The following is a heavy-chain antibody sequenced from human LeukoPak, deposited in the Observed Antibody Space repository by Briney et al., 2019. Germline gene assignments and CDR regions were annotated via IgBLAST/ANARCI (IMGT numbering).Heavy chain of an antibody. Sequence: GGSLRLSCAASGFTFDDYAMHWVRQAPGKGLEWVSGISWNSGSIGYADSVKGRFTISRDNAKNSLYLQMNSLRAEDTALYYCAKGTGGWYRYGMDVWGQGTTVTVSS. CDR1: GFTFDDYA. J-gene: IGHJ6*02. D-gene: IGHD6-19*01. CDR3: AKGTGGWYRYGMDV. V-gene: IGHV3-9*01. CDR2: ISWNSGSI.